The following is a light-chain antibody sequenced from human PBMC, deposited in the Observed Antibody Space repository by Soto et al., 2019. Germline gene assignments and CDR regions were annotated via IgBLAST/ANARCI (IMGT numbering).Light chain of an antibody. CDR2: KAS. CDR3: QYWDNYSWT. J-gene: IGKJ1*01. Sequence: DIQMTQSPSTLSASVGDRVTITCRASQSITDWLAWYQQKPGKAPKFLIYKASNLATGVPSRFSGSGSGTEFTLTISSVQPDDFASYYCQYWDNYSWTFGQGTKVEIK. V-gene: IGKV1-5*03. CDR1: QSITDW.